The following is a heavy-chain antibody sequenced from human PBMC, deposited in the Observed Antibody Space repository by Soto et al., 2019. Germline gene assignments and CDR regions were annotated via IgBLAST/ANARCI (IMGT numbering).Heavy chain of an antibody. J-gene: IGHJ5*02. CDR2: INHSGST. D-gene: IGHD2-2*01. Sequence: QVQLQQWGAGLLKPSETLSLTCAVYGGSFSGYYWSWIRQPPGKGLEWIGEINHSGSTNYNPSLKSRVTISVDTSKNQFSLKLSSVTAADTAVYYCARGADIVVVPAAMDGSLTTRWFDPWGQGTLVTVSS. CDR1: GGSFSGYY. CDR3: ARGADIVVVPAAMDGSLTTRWFDP. V-gene: IGHV4-34*01.